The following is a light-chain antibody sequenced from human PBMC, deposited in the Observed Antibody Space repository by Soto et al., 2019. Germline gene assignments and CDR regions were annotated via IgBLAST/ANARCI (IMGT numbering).Light chain of an antibody. V-gene: IGLV2-23*01. CDR2: EDA. CDR1: SSEVGANNL. CDR3: CSYAGSRTLI. J-gene: IGLJ2*01. Sequence: QSALTQPASVSGSPGQSITISCSGSSSEVGANNLVSWYQQSPGKVPRLLIYEDAKRPAGISHRFSGAKSGNTASLTISGLRAEDEADYHCCSYAGSRTLIFGGGTQLTV.